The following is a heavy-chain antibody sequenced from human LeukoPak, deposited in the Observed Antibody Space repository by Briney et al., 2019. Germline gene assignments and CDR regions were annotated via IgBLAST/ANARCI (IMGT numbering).Heavy chain of an antibody. CDR2: INPNSGGT. D-gene: IGHD3-9*01. V-gene: IGHV1-2*04. CDR3: ARDARLRHRYFDWLRPYYFDY. J-gene: IGHJ4*02. Sequence: ASVKVSCKASGYTFTGYYMHWVRQAPGQGLEWMGWINPNSGGTNYAQKFQGWVTMTRDTSISTAYMELSRLRSDDTAVYYCARDARLRHRYFDWLRPYYFDYWGQGTLVTVSS. CDR1: GYTFTGYY.